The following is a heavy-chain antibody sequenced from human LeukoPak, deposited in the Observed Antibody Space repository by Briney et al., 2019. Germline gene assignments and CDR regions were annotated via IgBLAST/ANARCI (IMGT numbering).Heavy chain of an antibody. CDR3: ARGRNWNYLIYFDY. CDR1: GFTFSSFW. Sequence: PGGSLRLSCAASGFTFSSFWMHWVRQAPGKGLEWVSYISSSGSTIYYADSVKGRFTISRDNAKNSLYLQMNSLRAEDTAVYYCARGRNWNYLIYFDYWGQGTLVTVSS. J-gene: IGHJ4*02. V-gene: IGHV3-48*04. D-gene: IGHD1-7*01. CDR2: ISSSGSTI.